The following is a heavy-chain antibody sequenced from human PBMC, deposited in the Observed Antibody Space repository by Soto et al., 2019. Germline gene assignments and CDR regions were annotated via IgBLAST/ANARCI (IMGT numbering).Heavy chain of an antibody. Sequence: QVQLVESGGGVVQPGRSLRLSCEASGFTFSSYGMHWVRQAPGKGLEWVAVIWYDGSNKYYADSVKGRFTISRDNSKNTRYLQMNSLRAEDTAVYYCARDRTIAAAGSAEYFQHWGQGTLVTVSS. CDR3: ARDRTIAAAGSAEYFQH. J-gene: IGHJ1*01. D-gene: IGHD6-13*01. V-gene: IGHV3-33*01. CDR2: IWYDGSNK. CDR1: GFTFSSYG.